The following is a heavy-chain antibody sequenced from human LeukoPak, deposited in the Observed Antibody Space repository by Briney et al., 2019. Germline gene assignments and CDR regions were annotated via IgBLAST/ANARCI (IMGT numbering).Heavy chain of an antibody. CDR1: SGSFSGYY. D-gene: IGHD3-22*01. V-gene: IGHV4-34*01. CDR3: ARLFYYDSSGPPS. Sequence: SETLSLTCAVYSGSFSGYYWSWIRQPPGKGLEWIGEINRGGSTNYNPSLKSRVTISVDTSKNQFSPKPTSVTAADTAVYYCARLFYYDSSGPPSWGQGTLVTVSS. CDR2: INRGGST. J-gene: IGHJ5*02.